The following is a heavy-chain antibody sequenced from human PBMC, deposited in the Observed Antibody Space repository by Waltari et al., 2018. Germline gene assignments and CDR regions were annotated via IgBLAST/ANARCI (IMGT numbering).Heavy chain of an antibody. CDR2: IYYSGST. CDR3: ARESWNGSGSYFYYYYYMDV. Sequence: QVQLQESGPGLVKPSETLSLTCTVSGGSISSYYWSWIRQPPGKGLEWIGYIYYSGSTNYNPSLKSRVTISVDTSKNQFSLKLSSVTAADTAVYYCARESWNGSGSYFYYYYYMDVWGKGTTVTVSS. J-gene: IGHJ6*03. V-gene: IGHV4-59*01. CDR1: GGSISSYY. D-gene: IGHD3-10*01.